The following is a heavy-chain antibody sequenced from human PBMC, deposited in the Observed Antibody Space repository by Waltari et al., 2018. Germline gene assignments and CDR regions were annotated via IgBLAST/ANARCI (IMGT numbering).Heavy chain of an antibody. CDR3: ARARRVGWFDP. CDR1: GYTFTSYY. V-gene: IGHV1-46*01. D-gene: IGHD1-26*01. Sequence: QVQLVQSGAEVKKPGASVKVSCKASGYTFTSYYMPWVRQAPGQGLEWMGIINPSGGSTSYAQKFQGRVTMTRDTSTSTVYMELSSLRSEDTAVYYCARARRVGWFDPWGQGTLVTVSS. CDR2: INPSGGST. J-gene: IGHJ5*02.